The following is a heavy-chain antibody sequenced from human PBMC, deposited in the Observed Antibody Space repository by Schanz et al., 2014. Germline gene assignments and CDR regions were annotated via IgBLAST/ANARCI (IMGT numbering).Heavy chain of an antibody. CDR3: ARDRVYSYGLPADY. CDR1: GYTFTRYY. D-gene: IGHD5-18*01. J-gene: IGHJ4*02. CDR2: FNPSGGST. V-gene: IGHV1-46*01. Sequence: QVQLVQSGAEVKKPGASVKVSCRASGYTFTRYYMHWVRQAPGQGLEWMGIFNPSGGSTDYAQKFQSSVTMTRDTSTSTVYKELSSLRSEDAAVYYCARDRVYSYGLPADYWGRGTLVTVSS.